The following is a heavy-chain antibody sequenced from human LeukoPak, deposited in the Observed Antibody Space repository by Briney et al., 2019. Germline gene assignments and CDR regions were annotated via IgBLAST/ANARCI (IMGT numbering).Heavy chain of an antibody. V-gene: IGHV3-30*04. D-gene: IGHD1-14*01. Sequence: GGSLRLSCAASGFTFCSYAMHWVRQAPGKGLEWVAVISYDGSNKYYADSVKGRFTISRDNSKNTLYLQMNSLRAEDTAVYYCARGSSTGTLSLWFDPWGQGTLVTVSS. CDR1: GFTFCSYA. CDR2: ISYDGSNK. CDR3: ARGSSTGTLSLWFDP. J-gene: IGHJ5*02.